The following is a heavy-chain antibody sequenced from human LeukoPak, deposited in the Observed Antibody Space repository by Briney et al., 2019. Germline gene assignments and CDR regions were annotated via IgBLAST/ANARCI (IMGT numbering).Heavy chain of an antibody. D-gene: IGHD6-13*01. V-gene: IGHV4-30-4*08. CDR3: ARDRGNIAAAGTWHMDV. J-gene: IGHJ6*03. Sequence: SQTLSLTCTVSGGSISSGDYYWSWIRQPPGKGLEWIGYIYYSGSTYYNPSLKSRVTISVDTSKKQFSLKLSSVTAADTAVYYCARDRGNIAAAGTWHMDVWGKGTTVSVSS. CDR2: IYYSGST. CDR1: GGSISSGDYY.